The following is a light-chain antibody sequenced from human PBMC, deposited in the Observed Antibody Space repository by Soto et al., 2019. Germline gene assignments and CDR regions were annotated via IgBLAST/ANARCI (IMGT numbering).Light chain of an antibody. CDR2: DAY. CDR3: QQYSTYTPRT. CDR1: QSISSW. V-gene: IGKV1-5*01. J-gene: IGKJ1*01. Sequence: DIQMTQSPSTLSASVGDRVTITCRASQSISSWLAWYQQKPGKAPKLLIYDAYSLESGTPSRFSGRRAGTEFTLTISSLQPDDFATYYCQQYSTYTPRTFGQGTKVDIK.